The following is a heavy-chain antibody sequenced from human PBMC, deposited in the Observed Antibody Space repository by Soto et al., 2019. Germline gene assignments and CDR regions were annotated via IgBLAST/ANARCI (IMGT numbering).Heavy chain of an antibody. CDR1: GGSITSHHYY. V-gene: IGHV4-39*01. CDR2: IYSGGNT. CDR3: GSGPSTTWIDN. D-gene: IGHD2-2*01. Sequence: QLQVQESGPGQVKPSQTLSLTCTVSGGSITSHHYYWGWIRQPPGKALEWIGRIYSGGNTYYNPSLRSRLTIFVDTAKNLISLKLSSVTAADSAIYYCGSGPSTTWIDNWGLGTQVSVSS. J-gene: IGHJ4*02.